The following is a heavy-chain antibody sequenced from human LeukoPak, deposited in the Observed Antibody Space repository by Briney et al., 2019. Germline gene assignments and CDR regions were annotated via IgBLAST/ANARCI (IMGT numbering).Heavy chain of an antibody. CDR1: GFTFSAYA. CDR3: ARDHIAVAGSGLDY. Sequence: GGSLRLSCAASGFTFSAYAMHWVRQAPGKGLEWVSSISSSSSYIYYADSVKGRFTISRDNAKNSLYLQMNSLRAEDTAVYYCARDHIAVAGSGLDYWGQGTLVTVSS. D-gene: IGHD6-19*01. V-gene: IGHV3-21*01. J-gene: IGHJ4*02. CDR2: ISSSSSYI.